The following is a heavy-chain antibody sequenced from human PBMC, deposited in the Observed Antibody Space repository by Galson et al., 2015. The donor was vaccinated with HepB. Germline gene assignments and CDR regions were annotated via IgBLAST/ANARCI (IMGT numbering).Heavy chain of an antibody. CDR3: ARDRVPCSSTSCWSYYYYYMDV. V-gene: IGHV1-69*01. Sequence: SGGTFSSYAISWVRQAPGQGLEWMGGIIPIFGTANYAQKFQGRVTITADESTSTAYMELSSLRSEDTAVYYCARDRVPCSSTSCWSYYYYYMDVWGKGTTVTVSS. D-gene: IGHD2-2*01. CDR1: GGTFSSYA. CDR2: IIPIFGTA. J-gene: IGHJ6*03.